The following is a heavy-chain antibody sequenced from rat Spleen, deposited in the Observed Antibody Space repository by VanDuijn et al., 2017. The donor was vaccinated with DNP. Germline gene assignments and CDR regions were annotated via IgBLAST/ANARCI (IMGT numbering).Heavy chain of an antibody. CDR2: FSSGGGST. CDR1: GLTFSDYD. D-gene: IGHD1-6*01. V-gene: IGHV5S23*01. CDR3: AREGVYYGPHY. Sequence: EVQLVESGGGLVQPGRSLKLSCAASGLTFSDYDMAWVRQAPTRGLEWVASFSSGGGSTYYRDSVKGRFTISRDNVKSTLYLQMDSLRSEDTATYYCAREGVYYGPHYWGQGVMVTVSS. J-gene: IGHJ2*01.